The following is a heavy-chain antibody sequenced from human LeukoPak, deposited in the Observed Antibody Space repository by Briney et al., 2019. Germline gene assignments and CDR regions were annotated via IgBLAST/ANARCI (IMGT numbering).Heavy chain of an antibody. Sequence: GASVKVSCKASGYTFTGYYMHWVRQAPGQGLEWMGWINPNSGGTNYAQKFRGRVTMTRDTSISTAYMELSRLRSDDTAVYYCARVTYSGSFYFDYWGQGTLVTVSS. CDR1: GYTFTGYY. D-gene: IGHD1-26*01. CDR2: INPNSGGT. J-gene: IGHJ4*02. V-gene: IGHV1-2*02. CDR3: ARVTYSGSFYFDY.